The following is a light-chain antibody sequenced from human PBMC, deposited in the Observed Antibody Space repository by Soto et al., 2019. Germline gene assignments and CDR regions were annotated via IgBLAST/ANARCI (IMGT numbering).Light chain of an antibody. CDR1: STDIGAYNY. CDR2: EVT. Sequence: LTQPASVSGSPGQSITISCTGTSTDIGAYNYVSWYQQHPGKAPKLLIYEVTNRPSGVSNRFSGSKSGNTASLTISGLQDEDEANSSCNSYNTLSNRVFGTGTKVTVL. V-gene: IGLV2-14*01. J-gene: IGLJ1*01. CDR3: NSYNTLSNRV.